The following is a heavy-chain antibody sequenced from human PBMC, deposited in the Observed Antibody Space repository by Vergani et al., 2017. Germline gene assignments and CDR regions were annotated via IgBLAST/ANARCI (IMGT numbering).Heavy chain of an antibody. V-gene: IGHV5-51*03. CDR3: ARIKKDYPYYYMDV. CDR2: IYPGDSDT. J-gene: IGHJ6*03. CDR1: GYSFNTYW. Sequence: EVQLVQSGAEVKKPGESLKISCRGSGYSFNTYWIGWVRQMPGKGLEWMGIIYPGDSDTRYSPSFQGQVSISADKSISTAYLEWSSLKASDTAMYYYARIKKDYPYYYMDVWGKGTTVTVSS.